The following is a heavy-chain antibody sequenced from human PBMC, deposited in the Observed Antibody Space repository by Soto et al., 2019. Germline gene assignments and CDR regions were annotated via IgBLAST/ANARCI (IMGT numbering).Heavy chain of an antibody. Sequence: EVQLVESGGNLVQPGGSLRLSCVASGFTFSSYSMNCVRQAPGRGLERVSYISGSSSTIYYADSVKGRFTISRDNAKNSLYLQMNSLTVEDTAVYYCARVSSSVTFDYWGQGTLVTVSS. V-gene: IGHV3-48*01. CDR2: ISGSSSTI. CDR1: GFTFSSYS. CDR3: ARVSSSVTFDY. J-gene: IGHJ4*02. D-gene: IGHD6-19*01.